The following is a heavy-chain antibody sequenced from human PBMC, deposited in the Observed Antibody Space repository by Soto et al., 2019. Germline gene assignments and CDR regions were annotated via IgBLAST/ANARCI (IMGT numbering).Heavy chain of an antibody. Sequence: SETLSVSCTVSGGSMNRYDWSWSRQPPGKGLECIGYIYYSGSTNYNPSLKSRVIISVDTSKNQFSLRLSSVTAADTAVYYCARQGEDDSGSYYNAWRGVKRDYMDVWGKGPTVT. V-gene: IGHV4-59*08. CDR3: ARQGEDDSGSYYNAWRGVKRDYMDV. J-gene: IGHJ6*03. CDR1: GGSMNRYD. D-gene: IGHD3-10*01. CDR2: IYYSGST.